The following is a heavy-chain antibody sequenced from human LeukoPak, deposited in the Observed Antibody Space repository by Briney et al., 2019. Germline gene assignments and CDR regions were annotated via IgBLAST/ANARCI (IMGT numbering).Heavy chain of an antibody. J-gene: IGHJ4*02. CDR2: ISYDGKVT. D-gene: IGHD3-10*01. CDR1: GFTFSSHG. Sequence: RTGGSLRLSCAASGFTFSSHGMHWVRQGPGKGLEWMAVISYDGKVTHYADSVKGRFTISRDNSKNTLYLQMTSLRGEDTALYYCAKERDYRVSTSCDYWGQGTQVTVSS. CDR3: AKERDYRVSTSCDY. V-gene: IGHV3-30*18.